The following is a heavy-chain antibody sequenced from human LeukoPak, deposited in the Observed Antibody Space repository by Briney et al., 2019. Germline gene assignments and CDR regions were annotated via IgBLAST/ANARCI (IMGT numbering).Heavy chain of an antibody. CDR3: ATAFSAYDPFDS. V-gene: IGHV4-38-2*02. Sequence: SETLSLTCIASGYSIRSGYSWGCIRQPPGKGLEWMGTISHSGSTNYNPSLKSRVTMSIDTSKNHFSLKLNSVTATDTAVYYCATAFSAYDPFDSWGQGTLVTVSS. J-gene: IGHJ4*02. CDR1: GYSIRSGYS. D-gene: IGHD5-12*01. CDR2: ISHSGST.